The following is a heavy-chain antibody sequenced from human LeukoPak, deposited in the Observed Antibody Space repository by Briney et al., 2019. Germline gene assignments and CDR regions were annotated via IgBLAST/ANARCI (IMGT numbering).Heavy chain of an antibody. CDR2: IWYDGSNK. V-gene: IGHV3-33*06. CDR3: AKDRGSYSSSLDY. CDR1: GFTFSNYG. D-gene: IGHD6-6*01. Sequence: GSLRLSCAASGFTFSNYGMHWVRQAAGKGLEWVAVIWYDGSNKYYVDSVKGRFTISRDSSKNTLYLQMTSLRAEDTAVYFCAKDRGSYSSSLDYWGQGTRVTVSS. J-gene: IGHJ4*02.